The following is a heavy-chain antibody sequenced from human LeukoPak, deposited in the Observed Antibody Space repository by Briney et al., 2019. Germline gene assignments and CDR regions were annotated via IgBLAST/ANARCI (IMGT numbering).Heavy chain of an antibody. CDR1: GYFFTDYW. D-gene: IGHD3-16*02. CDR2: IYPGDSDT. V-gene: IGHV5-51*01. CDR3: ARHGGYDYVWGSYLHNAFDI. Sequence: GESLKISCKGSGYFFTDYWIGWVRQMPGKGLEWMGVIYPGDSDTRYSPSFQGQVTISADKSISTAYLQWSSLKASDTAMYYCARHGGYDYVWGSYLHNAFDIWGQGTMVTVSS. J-gene: IGHJ3*02.